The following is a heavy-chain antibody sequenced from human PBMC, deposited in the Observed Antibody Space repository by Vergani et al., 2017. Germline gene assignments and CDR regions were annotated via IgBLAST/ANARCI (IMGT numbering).Heavy chain of an antibody. J-gene: IGHJ4*02. CDR2: MNPNSGNT. V-gene: IGHV1-8*01. D-gene: IGHD4-23*01. CDR3: ARSIARSLLVATVEMGGY. CDR1: GYTLTSYD. Sequence: QVQLVQSGAEVKKPGASVKVSCKASGYTLTSYDINWVRQATGQGLEWMGWMNPNSGNTGYAQKFQGRVTMTRNTTISTAYMELSSLRSEDTAVYYCARSIARSLLVATVEMGGYWGQGTLVTVSS.